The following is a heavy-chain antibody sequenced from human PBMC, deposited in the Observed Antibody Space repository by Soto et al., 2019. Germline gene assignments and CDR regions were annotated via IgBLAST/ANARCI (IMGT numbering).Heavy chain of an antibody. CDR2: ISGSGGST. D-gene: IGHD3-22*01. J-gene: IGHJ3*02. CDR3: AKDRRNYDAIRGYAFDI. Sequence: EVQLLESGGGLVQPGGSLRLSCAASGFTFSSYAMSWVRQAPGKGLEWVSAISGSGGSTYYADSVKGRFTISRDNSKNTLYLQMNSLRAEDTAVSYCAKDRRNYDAIRGYAFDIWGQGTMVTVSS. CDR1: GFTFSSYA. V-gene: IGHV3-23*01.